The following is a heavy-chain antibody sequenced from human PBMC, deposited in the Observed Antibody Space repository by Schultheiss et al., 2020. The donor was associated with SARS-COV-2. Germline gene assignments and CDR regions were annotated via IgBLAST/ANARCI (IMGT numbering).Heavy chain of an antibody. J-gene: IGHJ5*02. CDR2: IYYSGST. CDR3: AREGGSGGINNWFDP. Sequence: SQTLSLTCAVSGYSISSGYYWGWIRQPPGKGLEWIGYIYYSGSTNYNPSLKSRVTISVDTSKNQFSLKLSSVTAADTAVYYCAREGGSGGINNWFDPWGQGTLVTVSS. V-gene: IGHV4-38-2*02. D-gene: IGHD2-15*01. CDR1: GYSISSGYY.